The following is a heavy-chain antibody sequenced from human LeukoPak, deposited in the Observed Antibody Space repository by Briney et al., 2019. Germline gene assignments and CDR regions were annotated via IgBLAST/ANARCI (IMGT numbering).Heavy chain of an antibody. V-gene: IGHV3-7*01. J-gene: IGHJ3*02. CDR1: GFTFSSYW. CDR2: IKQDGSEK. CDR3: AGDGVRGVRDAFDI. D-gene: IGHD3-10*01. Sequence: GGSLRLSCAASGFTFSSYWMSWVRQAPGKGLEWVANIKQDGSEKYYVDSVKGRFTISRDNAKNSLYLQMNSLRAEDTAVYYCAGDGVRGVRDAFDIWGQGTRVTVSS.